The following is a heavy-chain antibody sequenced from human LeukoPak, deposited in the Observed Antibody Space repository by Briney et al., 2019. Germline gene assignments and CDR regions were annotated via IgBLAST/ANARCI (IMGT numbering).Heavy chain of an antibody. Sequence: ASVKVSCKASGYAFTDYYIHWVRQAPGRGLEWMGWVNPISGGTNYAQKSQDTDTMTRDTSISTASLELSSLRSDDSAVYYCARGRPPGFWSAPGGLDYWGQGTLVPVSS. CDR1: GYAFTDYY. J-gene: IGHJ4*02. D-gene: IGHD3-3*01. V-gene: IGHV1-2*02. CDR2: VNPISGGT. CDR3: ARGRPPGFWSAPGGLDY.